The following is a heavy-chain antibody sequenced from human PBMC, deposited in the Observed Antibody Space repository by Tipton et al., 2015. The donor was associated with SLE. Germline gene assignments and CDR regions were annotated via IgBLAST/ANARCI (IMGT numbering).Heavy chain of an antibody. D-gene: IGHD2-8*02. CDR1: GGTFSSYA. Sequence: QLVQSGAEVKKPGSSVKVSCKASGGTFSSYAISWVRQAPGQGLEWMGGIIPIFGTANYAQKFQGRVTITADESTSTAYMGLSSVGSEDTPVYYCARGGVVYVPRHWYFDLWGRGPLVTVSS. V-gene: IGHV1-69*01. CDR2: IIPIFGTA. CDR3: ARGGVVYVPRHWYFDL. J-gene: IGHJ2*01.